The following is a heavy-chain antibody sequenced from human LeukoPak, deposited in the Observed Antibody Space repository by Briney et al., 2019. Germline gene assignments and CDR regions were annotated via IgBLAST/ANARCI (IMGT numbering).Heavy chain of an antibody. CDR3: ASGSSSPRAFDY. CDR1: GGTFSSYA. CDR2: TIPIFGTA. Sequence: SVKVSCEASGGTFSSYAISWVRQAPGQGLEWMGGTIPIFGTANYAQKFQGRVTITADESTSTAYMELSSLRSEDTAVYYCASGSSSPRAFDYWGQGTLVTVSS. D-gene: IGHD6-13*01. J-gene: IGHJ4*02. V-gene: IGHV1-69*01.